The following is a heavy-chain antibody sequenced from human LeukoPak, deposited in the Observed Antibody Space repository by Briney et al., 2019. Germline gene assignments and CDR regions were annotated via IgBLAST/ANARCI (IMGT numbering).Heavy chain of an antibody. V-gene: IGHV3-7*01. CDR1: GFTFSRYW. D-gene: IGHD3-3*01. CDR2: IKQDGSEK. CDR3: ARAPRGFWSGYSPYYFDY. J-gene: IGHJ4*02. Sequence: GGSLRLSCAASGFTFSRYWMSWVRQAPGKGLEWVANIKQDGSEKYYVDSVKGRFTISRDNAKNSLYLQMNSLRAEDTAVYYCARAPRGFWSGYSPYYFDYWGQGTLVTVSS.